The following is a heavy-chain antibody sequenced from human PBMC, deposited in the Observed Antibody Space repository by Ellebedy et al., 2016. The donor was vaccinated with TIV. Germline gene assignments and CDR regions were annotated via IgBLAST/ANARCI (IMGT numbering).Heavy chain of an antibody. CDR2: IWYDGSNK. Sequence: GGSLRLXCAASGFTFSSYGMHWVRQAPGKGLEWVAVIWYDGSNKYYADSVKGRFTISRDNSKNTLYLQMNSLRAEDTAVYYCARVQDYPGAFDIWGQGTMVTVSS. D-gene: IGHD3-16*01. V-gene: IGHV3-33*01. CDR1: GFTFSSYG. CDR3: ARVQDYPGAFDI. J-gene: IGHJ3*02.